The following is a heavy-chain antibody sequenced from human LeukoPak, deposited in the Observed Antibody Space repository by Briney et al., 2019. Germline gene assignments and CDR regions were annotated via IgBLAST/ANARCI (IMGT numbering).Heavy chain of an antibody. V-gene: IGHV1-18*01. J-gene: IGHJ5*02. Sequence: GASVKVSCKASGGTFSSYAISWVRQAPGQGLEWMGWISAYNGNTNYAQKLQGRVTMTTDTSTSTAYMELRSLRSDDTAVYYCARVQGDSTFNWFDPWGQGTLVTVSS. CDR1: GGTFSSYA. CDR2: ISAYNGNT. CDR3: ARVQGDSTFNWFDP. D-gene: IGHD2/OR15-2a*01.